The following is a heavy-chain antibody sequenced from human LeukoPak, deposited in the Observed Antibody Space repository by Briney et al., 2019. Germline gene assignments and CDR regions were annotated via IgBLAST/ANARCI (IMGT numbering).Heavy chain of an antibody. CDR2: ISGSGGTT. D-gene: IGHD1-14*01. Sequence: GGSLRLSCAASGFTFSTYAMSWVRQAPGKGLEWVSTISGSGGTTYYAVSVKGRFTISRDNSKNTLYLQMNSLRAEDTAVYYCAKDLRISYWGQGTLVTVSA. CDR3: AKDLRISY. V-gene: IGHV3-23*01. CDR1: GFTFSTYA. J-gene: IGHJ4*02.